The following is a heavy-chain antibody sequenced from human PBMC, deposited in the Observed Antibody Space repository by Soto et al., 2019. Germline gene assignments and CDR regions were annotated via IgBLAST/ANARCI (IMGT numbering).Heavy chain of an antibody. V-gene: IGHV3-74*01. Sequence: PGGSLRLSCAASGFTFSSYWMHWVRQAPGKGLVWVSHINRDGSETRYADSVKGRFTISRDNSKNTLYLQMNSLRAEDTAVYYCARVPPLDYWGQGTLVTVSS. J-gene: IGHJ4*02. CDR2: INRDGSET. CDR3: ARVPPLDY. CDR1: GFTFSSYW.